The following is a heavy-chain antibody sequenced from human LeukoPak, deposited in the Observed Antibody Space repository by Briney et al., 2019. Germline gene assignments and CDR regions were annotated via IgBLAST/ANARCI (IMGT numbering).Heavy chain of an antibody. CDR2: FYYSGST. V-gene: IGHV4-59*01. CDR1: GGSISSYY. Sequence: SETLSLTCTVSGGSISSYYWSWIRQPPGKGLEWIGYFYYSGSTNYNPSLKSRVTISVDTSKNQFSLKLSSVTAADTAVYYCARVTNWFDPWGQGTLVTVSS. J-gene: IGHJ5*02. CDR3: ARVTNWFDP.